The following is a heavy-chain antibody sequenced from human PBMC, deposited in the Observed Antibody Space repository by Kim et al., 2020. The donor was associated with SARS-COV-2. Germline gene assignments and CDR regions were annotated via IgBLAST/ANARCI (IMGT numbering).Heavy chain of an antibody. J-gene: IGHJ4*02. Sequence: YYADTGQGRFPISRDNSKNTPYLQVNSLRAEDTAVYYCAKVRSSTSFFDYWGQGTLVTVSS. D-gene: IGHD2-2*01. CDR3: AKVRSSTSFFDY. V-gene: IGHV3-23*01.